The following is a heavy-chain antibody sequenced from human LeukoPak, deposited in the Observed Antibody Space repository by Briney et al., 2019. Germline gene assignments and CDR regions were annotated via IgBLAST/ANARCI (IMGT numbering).Heavy chain of an antibody. CDR2: IYYSGST. CDR1: GGSISSGDYY. CDR3: ARVGGYSYGGYYYYYYMDV. J-gene: IGHJ6*03. Sequence: PSQTLSLTCTVSGGSISSGDYYWSWIRQPPGKGLEWIGYIYYSGSTYYNPSLKSRVTISVDTSKNPFSLKLSSVTAADTAVYYCARVGGYSYGGYYYYYYMDVWGKGTTVTVSS. V-gene: IGHV4-30-4*08. D-gene: IGHD5-18*01.